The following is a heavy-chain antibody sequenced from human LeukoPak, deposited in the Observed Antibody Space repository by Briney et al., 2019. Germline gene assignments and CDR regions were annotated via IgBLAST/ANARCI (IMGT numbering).Heavy chain of an antibody. Sequence: SETLSLTCTVSGGSINDYYWNWIRQPPGKGLEWIGYVYYTGSTYYNPSLRSRVSISEDRAKNQLSLKMSSVTAADTAMYYCARMPGLLSPYFDSWGLGTLVTVSS. J-gene: IGHJ5*01. CDR1: GGSINDYY. CDR2: VYYTGST. V-gene: IGHV4-59*01. D-gene: IGHD3-3*01. CDR3: ARMPGLLSPYFDS.